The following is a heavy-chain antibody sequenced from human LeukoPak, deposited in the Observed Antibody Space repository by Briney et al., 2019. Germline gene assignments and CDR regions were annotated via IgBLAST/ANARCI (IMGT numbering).Heavy chain of an antibody. Sequence: GGSLRLSCAASGFTFSSYWMSWVRQAPGKGLEWVANIKQDGSEKYYVDSVKGRFTISRDNAKNSLYLQMNSLRAEDTAVYYCASSPGRRWLQQFDYWGQGTLVTVSS. V-gene: IGHV3-7*01. CDR1: GFTFSSYW. J-gene: IGHJ4*02. D-gene: IGHD5-24*01. CDR3: ASSPGRRWLQQFDY. CDR2: IKQDGSEK.